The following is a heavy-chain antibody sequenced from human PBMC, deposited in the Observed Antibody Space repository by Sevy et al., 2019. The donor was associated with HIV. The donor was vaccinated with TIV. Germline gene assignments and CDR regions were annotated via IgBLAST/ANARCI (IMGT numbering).Heavy chain of an antibody. CDR3: ARYYYGSGKYYFDY. J-gene: IGHJ4*02. CDR1: GGSISSGTYY. D-gene: IGHD3-10*01. V-gene: IGHV4-61*02. CDR2: IYTSAIT. Sequence: SETLSLTCTVSGGSISSGTYYWTWIRQPAGKGLEWIGRIYTSAITNYNPSLKSRVTISLDTSKNQFALNLSSVTAADTAVYYCARYYYGSGKYYFDYWGQGTLVTVSS.